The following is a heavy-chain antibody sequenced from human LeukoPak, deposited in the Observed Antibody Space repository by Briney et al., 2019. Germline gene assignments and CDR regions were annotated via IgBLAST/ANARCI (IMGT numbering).Heavy chain of an antibody. CDR3: ARATSGAAYYFDS. Sequence: GGSLRLSCAGSGFTVSSNYMNWVRQAPRKGMKWVSLIYSGGSTYYADSVKGRFTISRDNSKNTLYLQMNSLRAEDTAVYYCARATSGAAYYFDSWGQGTLVTVSS. J-gene: IGHJ4*02. D-gene: IGHD6-25*01. CDR2: IYSGGST. V-gene: IGHV3-66*02. CDR1: GFTVSSNY.